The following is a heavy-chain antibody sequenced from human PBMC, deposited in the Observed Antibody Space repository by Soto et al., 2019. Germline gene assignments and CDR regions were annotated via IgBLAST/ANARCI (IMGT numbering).Heavy chain of an antibody. CDR1: GGPFSSHT. V-gene: IGHV1-69*01. CDR3: ARTPLSALKVWWYDP. Sequence: QVQLVQSGADVKKPGSSVKLSCKASGGPFSSHTISWVRQAPGQGLEWMGGIIPIFGTGNYAQKFQGRVTSTADELTTTAYMELSSLSSEETDVYYCARTPLSALKVWWYDPWGQGTLVTVSS. CDR2: IIPIFGTG. D-gene: IGHD1-20*01. J-gene: IGHJ5*02.